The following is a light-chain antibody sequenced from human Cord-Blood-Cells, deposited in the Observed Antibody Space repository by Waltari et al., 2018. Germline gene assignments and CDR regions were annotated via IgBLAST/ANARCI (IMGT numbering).Light chain of an antibody. J-gene: IGKJ1*01. CDR3: QKYGSSPWT. CDR1: QSVSSSY. Sequence: EIVFTQSPGTLSLSPGERATVSCRASQSVSSSYLAWYQQKPGQAPRLLIYGASSRATGIPDRFSGSGSGTDFTLTNRRLAPEDFAVYYCQKYGSSPWTFGQGTKVESK. V-gene: IGKV3-20*01. CDR2: GAS.